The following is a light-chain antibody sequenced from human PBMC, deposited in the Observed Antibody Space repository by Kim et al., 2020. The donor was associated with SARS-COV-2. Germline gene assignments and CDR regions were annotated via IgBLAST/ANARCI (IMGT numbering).Light chain of an antibody. CDR3: QQCDNLPIT. CDR1: QDISNY. Sequence: DIQMTQSPSSLSAYVGDRVTITCQASQDISNYLNWYQQKPGKAPKLLIYDASNLETGVPSRFSGSGSGTDFTFTISSLQPEDIATYYCQQCDNLPITFGQGTRLEIK. V-gene: IGKV1-33*01. J-gene: IGKJ5*01. CDR2: DAS.